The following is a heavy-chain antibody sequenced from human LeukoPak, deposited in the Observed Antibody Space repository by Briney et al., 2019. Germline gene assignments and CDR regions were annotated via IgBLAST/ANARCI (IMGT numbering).Heavy chain of an antibody. CDR3: ARTYYGSGSYYSSFDY. CDR2: INPNSGGT. D-gene: IGHD3-10*01. V-gene: IGHV1-2*04. Sequence: ASVKVSSKASGYTFTGYYMHWVRQAPGQGLEWMGWINPNSGGTNYAQKFQGWVTMTRDTSISTAYMELSRLRSDDTAVYYCARTYYGSGSYYSSFDYWGQGTLVTVSS. CDR1: GYTFTGYY. J-gene: IGHJ4*02.